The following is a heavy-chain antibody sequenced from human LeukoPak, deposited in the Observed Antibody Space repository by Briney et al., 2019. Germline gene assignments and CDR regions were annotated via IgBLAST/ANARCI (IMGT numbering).Heavy chain of an antibody. J-gene: IGHJ4*02. CDR3: ATPPTGTTTAGEYYFDS. V-gene: IGHV1-69*13. D-gene: IGHD1-1*01. CDR2: FLPFFGSA. CDR1: GGTFSSYT. Sequence: SVKVSCTASGGTFSSYTIAWVRQAPGHGLERLGGFLPFFGSANYAQKFQGRVTFTADESTSTAYLELSSLRSEDTAVYYCATPPTGTTTAGEYYFDSWGQGTLVTVSS.